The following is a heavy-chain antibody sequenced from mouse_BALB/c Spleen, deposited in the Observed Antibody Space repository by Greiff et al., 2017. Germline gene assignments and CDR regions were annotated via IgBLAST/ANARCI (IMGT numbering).Heavy chain of an antibody. Sequence: EVQLQQSGAELVKPGASVKLSCTASGFNIKDTYMHWVKQRPEQGLEWIGRIDPANGNTKYDPKFQGKATITADTSSNTAYLQLSSLTSEDTAVYDWARYDYSFAYWGQGTLVTVSA. CDR1: GFNIKDTY. CDR3: ARYDYSFAY. J-gene: IGHJ3*01. CDR2: IDPANGNT. V-gene: IGHV14-3*02. D-gene: IGHD2-4*01.